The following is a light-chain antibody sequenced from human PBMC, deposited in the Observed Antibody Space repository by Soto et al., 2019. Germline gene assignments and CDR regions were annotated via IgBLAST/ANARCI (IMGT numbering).Light chain of an antibody. Sequence: EIVLTQSPGTLSLSPGERATLSCRAIQSVSNNYLAWYQQKPGQAPRLLIYGASNRATGIPDRFGGSGSGTDFTLTISRLEPEDFAVYYCQQYGSSPKITFGQGTRLEN. CDR2: GAS. CDR1: QSVSNNY. J-gene: IGKJ5*01. CDR3: QQYGSSPKIT. V-gene: IGKV3-20*01.